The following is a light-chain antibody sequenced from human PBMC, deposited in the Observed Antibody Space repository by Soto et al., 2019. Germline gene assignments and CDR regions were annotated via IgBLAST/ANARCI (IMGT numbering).Light chain of an antibody. J-gene: IGLJ3*02. CDR3: AACDDSPPRV. V-gene: IGLV1-47*01. CDR2: RNN. Sequence: QPVLTQPPSASGTPGQRVTISCSGSSSNIGSNYVYWYQQLPGTAPKLLIYRNNQRPSGVPDRFSGSKSGTSASLAISGRRSEDEADYYCAACDDSPPRVFGGGTKVTVL. CDR1: SSNIGSNY.